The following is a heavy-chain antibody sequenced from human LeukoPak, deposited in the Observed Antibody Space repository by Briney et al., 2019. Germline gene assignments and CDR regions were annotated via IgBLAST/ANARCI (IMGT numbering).Heavy chain of an antibody. J-gene: IGHJ4*02. CDR2: ISSSGRTI. CDR3: ARDTDTAMVPFDY. D-gene: IGHD5-18*01. V-gene: IGHV3-11*04. Sequence: KPGGSLRLSCAASGFTFSDYYMSWIRQAPGKGLEWVSYISSSGRTIYYADSVKGRFTISRDNAKNSLYLQMNSLRAEDTAVYYCARDTDTAMVPFDYWGQGTLVTVSS. CDR1: GFTFSDYY.